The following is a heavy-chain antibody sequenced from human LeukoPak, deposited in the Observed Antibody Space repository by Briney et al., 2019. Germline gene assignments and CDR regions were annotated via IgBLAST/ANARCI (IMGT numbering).Heavy chain of an antibody. CDR2: ISYDGSNK. V-gene: IGHV3-30*18. CDR1: GFTFSSYG. Sequence: GGSLRLSCAASGFTFSSYGIHWVRQAPGKGLEWVAVISYDGSNKYYADSVKGRFTISRDNSKNTLYLQMNSLRAEDTAVYYCAKDVVEGLDSSGWYYYYGMDVWGQGTTVTVSS. D-gene: IGHD6-19*01. CDR3: AKDVVEGLDSSGWYYYYGMDV. J-gene: IGHJ6*02.